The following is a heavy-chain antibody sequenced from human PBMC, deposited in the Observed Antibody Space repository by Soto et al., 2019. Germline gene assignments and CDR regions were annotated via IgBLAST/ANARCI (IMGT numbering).Heavy chain of an antibody. CDR1: GYTFTGYY. CDR3: ARRGLTGEGRALDY. J-gene: IGHJ4*02. D-gene: IGHD7-27*01. Sequence: ASVKVSCKASGYTFTGYYMHWVRQAPGQGLEWMGWINPNSGGTNYAQKFQGWVTMTRDTSISTAYMELSRLRSDDTAVYYCARRGLTGEGRALDYWGQGTLVTVSS. CDR2: INPNSGGT. V-gene: IGHV1-2*04.